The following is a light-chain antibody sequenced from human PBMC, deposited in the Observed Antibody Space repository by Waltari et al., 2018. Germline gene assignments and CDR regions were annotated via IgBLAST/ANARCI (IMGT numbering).Light chain of an antibody. CDR2: WAS. J-gene: IGKJ3*01. Sequence: DIVMTQSPDSLAVSLRERATINCKSSQTLYRSNNKNYLAWYQQKPGQPPQMLIYWASTRESGVPDRFSGSGSGTDFTLTITSLQAEDVAVYYCQQYYNTPPTFGPGTKVDIK. CDR3: QQYYNTPPT. CDR1: QTLYRSNNKNY. V-gene: IGKV4-1*01.